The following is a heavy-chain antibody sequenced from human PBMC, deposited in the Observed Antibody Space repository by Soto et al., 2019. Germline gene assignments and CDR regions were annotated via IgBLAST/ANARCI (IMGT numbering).Heavy chain of an antibody. CDR2: ISGSSTYI. D-gene: IGHD6-19*01. CDR3: ARGGGTGLYNSGWSPRY. V-gene: IGHV3-21*04. Sequence: EVQLVESGGGLVKPGESLRVSCAASGFTFSYYSLHWVRQAPGKGLEWVSSISGSSTYIYYADRVKGRFTISRDNAKNSLYLRMDSLRAEDTAVYYCARGGGTGLYNSGWSPRYWGQGTLVTVSS. CDR1: GFTFSYYS. J-gene: IGHJ4*02.